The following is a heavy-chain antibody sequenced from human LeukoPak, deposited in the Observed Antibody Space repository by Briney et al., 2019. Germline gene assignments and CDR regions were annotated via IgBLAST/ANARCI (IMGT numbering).Heavy chain of an antibody. CDR2: INSDGSST. J-gene: IGHJ6*02. CDR3: AKTLGYCSSTSCYRDYYYYGMDV. CDR1: GFTFSSYW. Sequence: GGSLRLSCAASGFTFSSYWMHWVRQAPGKGLVWVSRINSDGSSTSYADSVKGRFTISRDNYKNTLYLQMNSLRAEDTAVYYCAKTLGYCSSTSCYRDYYYYGMDVWGQGTTVTVTS. D-gene: IGHD2-2*01. V-gene: IGHV3-74*01.